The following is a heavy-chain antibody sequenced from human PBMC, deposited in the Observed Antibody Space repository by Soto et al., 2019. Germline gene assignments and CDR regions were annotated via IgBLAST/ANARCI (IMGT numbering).Heavy chain of an antibody. Sequence: GASVKVSCKASGYTFTSYGISWVRQAPGQGLEWMGWISAYNGNTNYAQKLQGRVTMTTDTSTSTAYMELRSLRSDDTAVYYCARDVVVVAALNYYYYGMDVWGQGTTVTVSS. V-gene: IGHV1-18*01. CDR3: ARDVVVVAALNYYYYGMDV. D-gene: IGHD2-15*01. CDR1: GYTFTSYG. CDR2: ISAYNGNT. J-gene: IGHJ6*02.